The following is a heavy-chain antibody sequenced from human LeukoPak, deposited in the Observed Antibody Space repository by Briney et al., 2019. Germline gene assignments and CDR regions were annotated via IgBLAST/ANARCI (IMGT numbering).Heavy chain of an antibody. CDR1: GASTSYSGYF. D-gene: IGHD5-24*01. V-gene: IGHV4-39*07. Sequence: SETLSLTCTVSGASTSYSGYFWGWIRQPPGKGLEWIGSVYYLGKTYYNPSLETRVTMSVDMSKNQFSLELTSVTAADTAVYYCARDHMAVTSFDQWGQGTLVTVSS. CDR2: VYYLGKT. J-gene: IGHJ4*02. CDR3: ARDHMAVTSFDQ.